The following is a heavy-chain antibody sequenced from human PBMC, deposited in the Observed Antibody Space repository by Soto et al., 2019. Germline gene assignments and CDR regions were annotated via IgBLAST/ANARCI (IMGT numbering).Heavy chain of an antibody. V-gene: IGHV3-30-3*01. D-gene: IGHD1-1*01. J-gene: IGHJ6*02. CDR1: GFTFSSYA. Sequence: QVQLVESGGGVVQPGRSLRLSCAASGFTFSSYAMHWVRQAPGKGLEWVAVISYDGSNKYYADSVKGRFTISRDNSKKTLYLQMNSLRAEDTAVYYCARDRLRYNWNDFSYYYYGMDVWGQGTTVTVSS. CDR2: ISYDGSNK. CDR3: ARDRLRYNWNDFSYYYYGMDV.